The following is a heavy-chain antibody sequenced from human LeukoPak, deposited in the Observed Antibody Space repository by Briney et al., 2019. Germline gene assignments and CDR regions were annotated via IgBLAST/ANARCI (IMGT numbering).Heavy chain of an antibody. CDR3: ASRAAAPAGAFDI. V-gene: IGHV1-46*01. CDR2: INPSGGST. D-gene: IGHD6-13*01. Sequence: GASVKVSCKASGYTFTSYYMHWVRQAPGQGLEWMGIINPSGGSTSYAQKFQGRVTMTRDTSTSTVYMELSSLRSEDTAVYYCASRAAAPAGAFDIWGQGTMVTVSS. J-gene: IGHJ3*02. CDR1: GYTFTSYY.